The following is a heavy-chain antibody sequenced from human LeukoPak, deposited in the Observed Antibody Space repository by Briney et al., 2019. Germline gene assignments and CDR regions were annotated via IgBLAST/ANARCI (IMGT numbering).Heavy chain of an antibody. D-gene: IGHD7-27*01. Sequence: ASVKVSCKASGYTFTDYYVHWVRQAPGQGLEWMGWISPSSGGTNYVQKFQGRVTMTRDTSISTAYMELSSLRSDDTAVYYCARGWGFGSIDYWGQGTLVTVSS. CDR2: ISPSSGGT. V-gene: IGHV1-2*02. CDR3: ARGWGFGSIDY. CDR1: GYTFTDYY. J-gene: IGHJ4*02.